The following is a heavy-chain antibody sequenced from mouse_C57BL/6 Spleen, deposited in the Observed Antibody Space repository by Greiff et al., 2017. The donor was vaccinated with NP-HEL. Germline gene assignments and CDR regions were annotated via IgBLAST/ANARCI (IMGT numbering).Heavy chain of an antibody. J-gene: IGHJ1*03. CDR1: GFNIKDYY. Sequence: VQLQQSGAELVRPGASVKLSCTASGFNIKDYYMHWVKQRPEQGLEWIGRIDPEDGDTEYAPKFQGKATMTADPSSNTAYLQLSSLTSEDTAVYYCTTHYYGSSYWYFDVWGTGTTVTVSS. CDR3: TTHYYGSSYWYFDV. V-gene: IGHV14-1*01. CDR2: IDPEDGDT. D-gene: IGHD1-1*01.